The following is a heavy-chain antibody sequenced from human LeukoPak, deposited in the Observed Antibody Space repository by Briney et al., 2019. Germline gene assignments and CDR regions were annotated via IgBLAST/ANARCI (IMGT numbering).Heavy chain of an antibody. CDR1: GFTFSSYA. D-gene: IGHD6-13*01. CDR3: AKDPSSSGDY. V-gene: IGHV3-30*02. Sequence: PGGSLRLSCAASGFTFSSYAMHWVRQAPGKGLEWVAFIRYDGSNKYYADSVKGRFTISRDNSKNTLYLQMNSLRAEDTAVYYCAKDPSSSGDYWGQGTLVTVSS. J-gene: IGHJ4*02. CDR2: IRYDGSNK.